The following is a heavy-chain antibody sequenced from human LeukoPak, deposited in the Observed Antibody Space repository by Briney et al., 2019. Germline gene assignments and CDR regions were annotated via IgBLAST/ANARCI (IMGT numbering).Heavy chain of an antibody. J-gene: IGHJ3*02. CDR1: GYTFTGYY. D-gene: IGHD3-16*02. CDR3: ARGGTYYDYVWGSYRDIGYDAFDI. V-gene: IGHV1-2*02. CDR2: INPNSGGT. Sequence: GASVKVSCKASGYTFTGYYMHWVRQAPGQGLEWMGWINPNSGGTNYAQKFQGRVTMTRDTSISTAYMGLSRLRSDGTAVYYCARGGTYYDYVWGSYRDIGYDAFDIWGQGTMVTVSS.